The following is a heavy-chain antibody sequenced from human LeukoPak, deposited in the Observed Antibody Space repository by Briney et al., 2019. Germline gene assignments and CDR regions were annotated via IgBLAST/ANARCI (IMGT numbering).Heavy chain of an antibody. CDR3: ARVLSNYYDSSGYYPLDY. V-gene: IGHV3-30*04. D-gene: IGHD3-22*01. CDR1: GFTFSSYA. J-gene: IGHJ4*02. Sequence: GGSLRLSCAASGFTFSSYAMHWVRQPPGKGLEWVAVISYDGSNKYYADSVKGRFTISRDNSKNKLYLQMNSLRAEDTAVYYCARVLSNYYDSSGYYPLDYWGQGTLVTVSS. CDR2: ISYDGSNK.